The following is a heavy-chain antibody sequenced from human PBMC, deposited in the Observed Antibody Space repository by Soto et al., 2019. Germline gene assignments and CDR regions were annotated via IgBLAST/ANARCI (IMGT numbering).Heavy chain of an antibody. D-gene: IGHD5-12*01. V-gene: IGHV1-8*01. Sequence: QVQLVQSGAEVKKPGASVKVSCKASGYTFTSYDINWVRQATGQGLEWMGWMNPNSGNTGYEQKIQGRVTRTRNTSISTAYMERSSLRSEDTAVYYCASFAPTTYDAFDILGQGTMVTVSS. CDR2: MNPNSGNT. CDR3: ASFAPTTYDAFDI. J-gene: IGHJ3*02. CDR1: GYTFTSYD.